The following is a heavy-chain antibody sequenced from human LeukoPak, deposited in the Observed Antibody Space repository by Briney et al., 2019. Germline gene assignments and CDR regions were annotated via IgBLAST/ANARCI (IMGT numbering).Heavy chain of an antibody. CDR3: AKNYYDSSGYYGPVDY. CDR1: GFTFDDYA. CDR2: ISWNSGSI. J-gene: IGHJ4*02. D-gene: IGHD3-22*01. Sequence: GSSLRLSCGASGFTFDDYAMLWVRQSPGKGREGVSGISWNSGSIVYAVSVKGRFTISRENAKNSLYLQMNSVRAEHTAMYYCAKNYYDSSGYYGPVDYWGQGTLVTVSS. V-gene: IGHV3-9*01.